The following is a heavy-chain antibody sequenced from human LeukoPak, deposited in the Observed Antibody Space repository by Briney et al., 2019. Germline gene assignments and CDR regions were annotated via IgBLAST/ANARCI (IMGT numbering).Heavy chain of an antibody. D-gene: IGHD3-22*01. Sequence: SETLSLTRSVSADSVSRSDSYWDWIRQPPGKGLEWIGTIYYSGRTYYSPSLKSRVTLSVDTSSNQFSLNLRSVTAADTAVYYCARRRYYDGSGLEWGQGTLLSVSS. J-gene: IGHJ1*01. V-gene: IGHV4-39*01. CDR1: ADSVSRSDSY. CDR2: IYYSGRT. CDR3: ARRRYYDGSGLE.